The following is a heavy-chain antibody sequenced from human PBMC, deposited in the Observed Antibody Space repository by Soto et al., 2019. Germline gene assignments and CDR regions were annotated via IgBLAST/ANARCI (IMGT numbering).Heavy chain of an antibody. V-gene: IGHV3-30-3*01. CDR1: GFTFSSYA. Sequence: QVQLVESGGGVVQPGRSLRLSCAASGFTFSSYAMHWVRQAPGKGLEWVAVISYDGSNKYYADSVKGRFTISRDNSKNTLYLQMNSLRAEDTAVYYCASPAGYYYYYGMDVWGQGTTVTVSS. CDR3: ASPAGYYYYYGMDV. J-gene: IGHJ6*02. CDR2: ISYDGSNK.